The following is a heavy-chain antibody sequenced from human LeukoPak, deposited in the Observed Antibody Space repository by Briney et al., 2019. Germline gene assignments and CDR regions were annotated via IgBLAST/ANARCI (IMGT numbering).Heavy chain of an antibody. CDR3: GRAFPPLRTSSAGDL. CDR2: ISVFFSHL. CDR1: GSTFSDYD. V-gene: IGHV3-69-1*02. J-gene: IGHJ1*01. D-gene: IGHD3-16*01. Sequence: GGSLRLSCSASGSTFSDYDMNSVRQAAGKGLEWVLSISVFFSHLYYGASVNGRFSISSDNAKDSVYLQMNSLGVEDTAIYYCGRAFPPLRTSSAGDLWGQGILVTVSS.